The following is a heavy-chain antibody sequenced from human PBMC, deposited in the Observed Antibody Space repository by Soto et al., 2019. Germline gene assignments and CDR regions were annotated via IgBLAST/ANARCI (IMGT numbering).Heavy chain of an antibody. Sequence: LTCAVYGGSVNGYYWNWIRQPPGKGLEWIGEINHTGGTHYNPSLKSRVTMSVDTSKNQFSLRLSSVTAADTAIYYCATRITVFGLLIPPFDPWGQGTLVTVSS. D-gene: IGHD3-3*01. CDR1: GGSVNGYY. CDR2: INHTGGT. CDR3: ATRITVFGLLIPPFDP. J-gene: IGHJ5*02. V-gene: IGHV4-34*01.